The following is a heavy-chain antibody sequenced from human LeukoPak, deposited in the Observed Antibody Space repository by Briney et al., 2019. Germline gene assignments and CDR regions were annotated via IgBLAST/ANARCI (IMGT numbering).Heavy chain of an antibody. J-gene: IGHJ4*02. Sequence: SETLSLTCTVSGGSISSYYWSWIRQPPGKGLEWIGYIYTSGSTNYNPSLKSRVTISVDTSKNQFSLKLSSVTAADTAVYYRARHAPLRGSSWSDYFDYWGQGTLVTVSS. D-gene: IGHD6-13*01. V-gene: IGHV4-4*09. CDR2: IYTSGST. CDR1: GGSISSYY. CDR3: ARHAPLRGSSWSDYFDY.